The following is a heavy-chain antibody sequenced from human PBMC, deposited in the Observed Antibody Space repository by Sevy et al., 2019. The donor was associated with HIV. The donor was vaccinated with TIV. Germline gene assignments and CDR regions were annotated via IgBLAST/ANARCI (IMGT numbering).Heavy chain of an antibody. CDR1: GFTFGDHA. Sequence: GGSLRLSCIASGFTFGDHAMSWFRQAPGKGLEWVGFIRSKAYGGPTQYAASVKGRFTISRDDSKSITNLQMNSLKTEDTAVYYCTRRIFGDIWGQGTMVTVSS. V-gene: IGHV3-49*03. D-gene: IGHD2-15*01. CDR3: TRRIFGDI. CDR2: IRSKAYGGPT. J-gene: IGHJ3*02.